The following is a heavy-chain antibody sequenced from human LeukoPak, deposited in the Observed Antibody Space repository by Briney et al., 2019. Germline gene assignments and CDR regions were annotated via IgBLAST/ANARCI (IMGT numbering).Heavy chain of an antibody. CDR1: GYTLTELS. D-gene: IGHD5-12*01. V-gene: IGHV1-24*01. Sequence: ASVTVSYKVSGYTLTELSMHWVGQAPGKGLGWMGGFDPEDGETIYAQKFQGRVTMTEDTSTDTAYMELSSLRSEDTAVYYCATAGWLRAFDYWGQGTLVTVSS. CDR2: FDPEDGET. CDR3: ATAGWLRAFDY. J-gene: IGHJ4*02.